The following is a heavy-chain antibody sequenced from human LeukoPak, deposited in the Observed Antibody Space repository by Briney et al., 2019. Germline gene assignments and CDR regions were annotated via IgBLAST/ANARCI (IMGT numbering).Heavy chain of an antibody. CDR1: GFSVSGYW. Sequence: GGSLRLSCAGSGFSVSGYWMTWVRQAPGKGLEWVANIKQDGSEKNYVDSVKGRFTISRDNAENSLFLQMNSLRVEDTAVYYCAREWQGGIAAAGTRIEGDYWGQGTLVAVSS. V-gene: IGHV3-7*01. J-gene: IGHJ4*02. CDR3: AREWQGGIAAAGTRIEGDY. CDR2: IKQDGSEK. D-gene: IGHD6-13*01.